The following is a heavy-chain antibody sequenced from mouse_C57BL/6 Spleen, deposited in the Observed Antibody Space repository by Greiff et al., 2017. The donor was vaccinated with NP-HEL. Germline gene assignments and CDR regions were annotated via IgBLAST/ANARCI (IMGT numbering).Heavy chain of an antibody. V-gene: IGHV5-16*01. CDR1: GFTFSDYY. J-gene: IGHJ1*03. D-gene: IGHD2-4*01. Sequence: EVKLVESEGGLVQPGSSMKLSCTASGFTFSDYYMAWVRQVPEKGLEWVANINYDGSSTYYLDSLKSRFIISRDNAKNILYLQMSSLKSEDTATYYCARDDYDDGHWYFDVWGTGTTVTVSS. CDR3: ARDDYDDGHWYFDV. CDR2: INYDGSST.